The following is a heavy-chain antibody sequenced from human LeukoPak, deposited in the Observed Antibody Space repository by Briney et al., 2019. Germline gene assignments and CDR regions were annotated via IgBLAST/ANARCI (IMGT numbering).Heavy chain of an antibody. J-gene: IGHJ6*02. Sequence: ASVKVSCMASGYTFTGYYMHWVRQAPGQGLEWMGRINPNSGGTNYAQKFQGRVTMTTDTSTSTAYMELRSLRSDDTAVYYCARYTEFYYYYGMDVWGQGTTVTVSS. CDR3: ARYTEFYYYYGMDV. CDR2: INPNSGGT. D-gene: IGHD3-10*01. V-gene: IGHV1-2*06. CDR1: GYTFTGYY.